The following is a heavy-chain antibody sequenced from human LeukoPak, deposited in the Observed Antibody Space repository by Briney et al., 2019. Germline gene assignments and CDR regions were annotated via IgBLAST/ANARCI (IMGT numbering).Heavy chain of an antibody. J-gene: IGHJ4*02. CDR1: GVTLSTYA. CDR3: AKDPCSGGSCYLYYFDY. CDR2: ISGGGGST. D-gene: IGHD2-15*01. Sequence: GGSLRLSCAASGVTLSTYAMSWARQAPGKGLEWVSAISGGGGSTYYADSVKGRFTISRDNSKNTLYLQMNSLRAEDTAVYYCAKDPCSGGSCYLYYFDYWGQGTLVTVSS. V-gene: IGHV3-23*01.